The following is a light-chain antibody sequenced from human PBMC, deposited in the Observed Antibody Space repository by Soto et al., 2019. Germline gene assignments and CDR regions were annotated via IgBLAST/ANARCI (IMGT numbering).Light chain of an antibody. J-gene: IGLJ2*01. CDR3: SSFITGSTLGVV. CDR2: EVS. CDR1: SSDIGGYNY. V-gene: IGLV2-14*01. Sequence: SALTQPASVSGSPGQSITISCTITSSDIGGYNYVSWYQQHPGKPPKLLIFEVSNRPSGASYRFSGSKSGNTASLTISRLQPEDEADYYCSSFITGSTLGVVFGGGTKLTVL.